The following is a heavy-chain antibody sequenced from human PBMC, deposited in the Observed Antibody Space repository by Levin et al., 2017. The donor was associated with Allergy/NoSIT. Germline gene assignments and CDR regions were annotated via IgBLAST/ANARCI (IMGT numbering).Heavy chain of an antibody. Sequence: ASVKVSCKASGYTFTGYYMHWVRQAPGQGLEWMGWINPNSGGTNYAQKFQGRVTMTRDTSISTAYMELSRLRSDDTAVYYCASIMVTGFYYYGMDVWGQGTTVTVSS. J-gene: IGHJ6*02. V-gene: IGHV1-2*02. CDR1: GYTFTGYY. CDR2: INPNSGGT. CDR3: ASIMVTGFYYYGMDV. D-gene: IGHD5-18*01.